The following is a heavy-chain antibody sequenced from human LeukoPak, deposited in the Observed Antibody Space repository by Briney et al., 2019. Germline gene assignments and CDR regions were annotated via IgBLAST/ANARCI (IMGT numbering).Heavy chain of an antibody. J-gene: IGHJ3*01. V-gene: IGHV5-51*01. Sequence: GESLKISCKGSGYRFNAYWIAWVRQMPGKGLEWMGIIYPDDSDTRYSPSFQGQVTISADKSVRTAYLQRSSLKASDTAMYYCARPNITSYYDSRGYDAFDVWGQGTVVTVSS. CDR2: IYPDDSDT. CDR1: GYRFNAYW. CDR3: ARPNITSYYDSRGYDAFDV. D-gene: IGHD3-22*01.